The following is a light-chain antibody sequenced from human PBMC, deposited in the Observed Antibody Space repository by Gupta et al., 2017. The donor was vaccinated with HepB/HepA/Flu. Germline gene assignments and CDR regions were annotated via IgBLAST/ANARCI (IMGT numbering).Light chain of an antibody. V-gene: IGLV5-45*02. Sequence: VLTQPSSPPTPPRPSGSLTCTFRSVINGAAYNIYWFRQKPGSTPQYLLRYKSDSDKYQGSGVPSRFSGAKDGSANAGILLISGLQSEDEADYHCMMWHNSAWVFGGGTKLTVL. CDR3: MMWHNSAWV. J-gene: IGLJ3*02. CDR2: YKSDSDK. CDR1: SVINGAAYN.